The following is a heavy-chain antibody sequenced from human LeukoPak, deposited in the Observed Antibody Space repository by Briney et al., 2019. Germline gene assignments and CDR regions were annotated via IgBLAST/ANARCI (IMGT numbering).Heavy chain of an antibody. J-gene: IGHJ4*02. V-gene: IGHV4-34*01. CDR1: GGSFSGYY. Sequence: SETLSLTCAVYGGSFSGYYWTWIRQPPGKGPEWVGEINHSGSTKYNPSLKSRVTISVDTSKNQFSLKLSSVTAADTAMYYCASPGGDEYYYGSGSQPRDYWGQGTLVTVSS. CDR3: ASPGGDEYYYGSGSQPRDY. CDR2: INHSGST. D-gene: IGHD3-10*01.